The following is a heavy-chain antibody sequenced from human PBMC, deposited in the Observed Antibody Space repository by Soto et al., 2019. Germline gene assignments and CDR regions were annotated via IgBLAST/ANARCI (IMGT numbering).Heavy chain of an antibody. J-gene: IGHJ5*02. Sequence: EVQLVESGGGLVQPGGSLRLSCAASGFTFSSYWMSWVRQAPGKGLEWVANIKQDGSEKYYVDSVKGRFTISRDNAKNSLYLQMNSLRAEDTAVYYCARGFGVLVGATIGWRFDPWGQGTLVTVSS. CDR2: IKQDGSEK. D-gene: IGHD1-26*01. CDR1: GFTFSSYW. CDR3: ARGFGVLVGATIGWRFDP. V-gene: IGHV3-7*03.